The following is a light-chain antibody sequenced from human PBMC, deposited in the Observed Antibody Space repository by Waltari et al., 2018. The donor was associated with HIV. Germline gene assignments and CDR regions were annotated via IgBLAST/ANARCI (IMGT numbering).Light chain of an antibody. J-gene: IGKJ1*01. Sequence: DIQMTQSPSSLSASVGDRVTISCRTSQYVNTYLNWYQQRPGEAPKLLIYTASTLQSGVPSRFSGSGSWAEFTLTINNLQPEDSATYYCQQSFNNPQAFGQGTKVEI. CDR1: QYVNTY. CDR2: TAS. V-gene: IGKV1-39*01. CDR3: QQSFNNPQA.